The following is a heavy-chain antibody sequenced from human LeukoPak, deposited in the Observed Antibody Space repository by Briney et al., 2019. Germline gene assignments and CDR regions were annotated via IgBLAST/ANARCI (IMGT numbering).Heavy chain of an antibody. CDR3: AKGGYSIAAYYYYYYMDV. V-gene: IGHV3-48*03. Sequence: PGGSLRLSCAASGFTFSSYEMNWVRQAPGKGLEWVSYISSSGSTIYYADSVKGRFTISRDNAKNSLYLQMNSLRAEDTAVYYWAKGGYSIAAYYYYYYMDVWGKGTTVTVSS. D-gene: IGHD6-25*01. CDR2: ISSSGSTI. J-gene: IGHJ6*03. CDR1: GFTFSSYE.